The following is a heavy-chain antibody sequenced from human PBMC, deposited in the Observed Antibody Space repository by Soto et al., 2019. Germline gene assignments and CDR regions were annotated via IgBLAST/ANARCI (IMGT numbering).Heavy chain of an antibody. V-gene: IGHV3-23*01. Sequence: EVQILESGGGLVQPGGSLRLSCAASGFTFSSYAMYWVRQAPGKGLAWVSGISDSGTGTYYADSVTGRFTISRDNSKNAVYLQMKSLRAEDTSVYYCAKDHTVVLRDAFDIWGQGTMVNVSS. CDR2: ISDSGTGT. J-gene: IGHJ3*02. CDR1: GFTFSSYA. CDR3: AKDHTVVLRDAFDI. D-gene: IGHD3-22*01.